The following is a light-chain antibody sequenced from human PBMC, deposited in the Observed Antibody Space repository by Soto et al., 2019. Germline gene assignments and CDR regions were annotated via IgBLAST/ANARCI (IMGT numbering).Light chain of an antibody. V-gene: IGKV3-15*01. CDR2: TAS. CDR3: QQYNNWPYT. Sequence: EIVMTQSPATLSVSPGERATLSCRASQSVSSNLAWYQQKPGQAPRLLIYTASTRATGIPARFSGSGSGTELTLTIGSLQSEDFAVYFCQQYNNWPYTFGQGTKLEIK. J-gene: IGKJ2*01. CDR1: QSVSSN.